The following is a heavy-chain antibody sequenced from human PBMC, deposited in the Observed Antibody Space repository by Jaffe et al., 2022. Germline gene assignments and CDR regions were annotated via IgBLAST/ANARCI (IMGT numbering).Heavy chain of an antibody. CDR1: GGSFSGYY. Sequence: QVQLQQWGAGLLKPSETLSLTCAVYGGSFSGYYWSWIRQPPGKGLEWIGEINHSGSTNYNPSLKSRVTISVDTSKNQFSLKLSSVTAADTAVYYCARVGPDIVVVVPAAPVGGYMDVWGKGTTVTVSS. J-gene: IGHJ6*03. CDR3: ARVGPDIVVVVPAAPVGGYMDV. V-gene: IGHV4-34*01. D-gene: IGHD2-2*01. CDR2: INHSGST.